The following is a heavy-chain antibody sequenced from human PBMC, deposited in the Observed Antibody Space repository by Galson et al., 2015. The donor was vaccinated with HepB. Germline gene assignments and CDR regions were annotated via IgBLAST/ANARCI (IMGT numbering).Heavy chain of an antibody. Sequence: SLRLSCAASGFTFSSYGMHWVRQAPGKGLDWVAIISYDGSNKNYADSVKGRFSISRDNSKNTLYLQMNSLRVEDTAVYYCATGKRVITPAVYWYFDLWGRGTLVTVSS. CDR3: ATGKRVITPAVYWYFDL. D-gene: IGHD3-22*01. J-gene: IGHJ2*01. CDR2: ISYDGSNK. V-gene: IGHV3-30*03. CDR1: GFTFSSYG.